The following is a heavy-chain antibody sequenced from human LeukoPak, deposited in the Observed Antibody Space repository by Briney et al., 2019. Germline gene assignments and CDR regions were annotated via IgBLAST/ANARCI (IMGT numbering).Heavy chain of an antibody. Sequence: SETLSLTCAVYGGSFSGYYWSWIRQPPGKGLEWIGEINHSGSTNYNPSLKSRVTISVDTSKNQFSLKPSSVTAADTAVYYCARLIDAFDIWGQGTMVTVSS. CDR2: INHSGST. CDR3: ARLIDAFDI. J-gene: IGHJ3*02. D-gene: IGHD3-22*01. V-gene: IGHV4-34*01. CDR1: GGSFSGYY.